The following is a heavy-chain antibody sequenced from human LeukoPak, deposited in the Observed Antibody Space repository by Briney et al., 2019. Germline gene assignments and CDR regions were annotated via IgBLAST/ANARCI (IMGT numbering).Heavy chain of an antibody. CDR2: INPNSGGT. CDR3: ARSCWNGSGPVGAFDI. Sequence: ASVKVSCKASGYTFTGYYMHWVRQAPGQGLEWMGWINPNSGGTNYAQKFQGRVTMTRDTSISTAYMELSRLRSDDTAVYYCARSCWNGSGPVGAFDIWGQGTMVTVSS. D-gene: IGHD2-15*01. CDR1: GYTFTGYY. J-gene: IGHJ3*02. V-gene: IGHV1-2*02.